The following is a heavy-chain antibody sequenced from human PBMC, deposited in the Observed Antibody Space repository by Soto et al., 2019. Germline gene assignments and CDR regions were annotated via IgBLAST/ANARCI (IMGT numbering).Heavy chain of an antibody. CDR2: IIPIFGTA. CDR1: GGTFSSYA. V-gene: IGHV1-69*13. CDR3: ARVPGESTGMDV. J-gene: IGHJ6*02. Sequence: GASVKVSCKASGGTFSSYAISWVRQAPGQGLEWMGGIIPIFGTANYAQKFQGRVTITADESTSTAYMELSSLRSEDTAVYYCARVPGESTGMDVWGQGTTVTVSS. D-gene: IGHD3-10*01.